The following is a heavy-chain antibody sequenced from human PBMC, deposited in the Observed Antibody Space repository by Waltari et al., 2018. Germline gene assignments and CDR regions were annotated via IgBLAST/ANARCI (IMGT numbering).Heavy chain of an antibody. Sequence: QVQLVQSGAEVKKPGASVKVSCKVSGYTLTELSMHWVRQAPGKGLEWMGGFDPEDGETIYAQKFQVRVTMTEDTSTDTAYMELSSLRSEDTAVYYCATYYYDSSGYYLAFDIWGQGTMVTVSS. CDR3: ATYYYDSSGYYLAFDI. D-gene: IGHD3-22*01. J-gene: IGHJ3*02. CDR1: GYTLTELS. CDR2: FDPEDGET. V-gene: IGHV1-24*01.